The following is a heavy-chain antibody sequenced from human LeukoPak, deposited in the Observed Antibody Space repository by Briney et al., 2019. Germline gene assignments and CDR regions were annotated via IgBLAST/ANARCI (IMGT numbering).Heavy chain of an antibody. Sequence: ASVKVSCKASGYTFTSYDINWVRQATGQGLEWMGWMNPNSGNKGYTQKFQGRVTITRNTYISTAYMELSSLRSEDTAVYYCARAAGIRPGYIDYWGQGTLVTVSS. CDR1: GYTFTSYD. CDR2: MNPNSGNK. CDR3: ARAAGIRPGYIDY. J-gene: IGHJ4*02. V-gene: IGHV1-8*01.